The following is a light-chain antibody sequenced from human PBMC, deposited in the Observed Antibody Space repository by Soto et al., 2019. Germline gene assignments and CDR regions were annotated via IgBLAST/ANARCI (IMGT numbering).Light chain of an antibody. V-gene: IGKV1-5*03. CDR2: KAS. CDR3: QQYNSYWT. Sequence: DIQMTQSPSTLSASVGARVTITCRASPSISSWLTWYQQKPGKAPKLLIYKASSLESGVPSRFSGIGAATEFTLNISSLQPDDFATYYGQQYNSYWTFGQGTKVEIK. CDR1: PSISSW. J-gene: IGKJ1*01.